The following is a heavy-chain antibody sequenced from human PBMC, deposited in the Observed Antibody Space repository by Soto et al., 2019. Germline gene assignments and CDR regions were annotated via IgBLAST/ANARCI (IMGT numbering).Heavy chain of an antibody. V-gene: IGHV1-2*02. CDR1: GYTFIGYY. CDR3: ARAKTGYCSGGSCSLFDY. Sequence: ASVKVSCKASGYTFIGYYMHWVRQAPGQGLEWVGWINPNSGGTNYAQKFQGRVTMTRDTSISTAYMDLSRLRSDDTAVYYCARAKTGYCSGGSCSLFDYWGQGTRVTVSS. D-gene: IGHD2-15*01. J-gene: IGHJ4*02. CDR2: INPNSGGT.